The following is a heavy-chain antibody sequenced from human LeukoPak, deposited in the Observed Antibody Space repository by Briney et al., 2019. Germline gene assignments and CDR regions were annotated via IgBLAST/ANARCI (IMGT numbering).Heavy chain of an antibody. D-gene: IGHD2-2*01. V-gene: IGHV1-18*01. J-gene: IGHJ5*02. Sequence: APVKSSCRASGNTFGTYGITWVREPPGQGPNWLGWISGSTGSTHYAQAVQGRVTMTTDTSTGTAYMELRSLRSDDTAVYYCARVGRDCSSINCYWADWFDPWGQGTLVIVSS. CDR1: GNTFGTYG. CDR3: ARVGRDCSSINCYWADWFDP. CDR2: ISGSTGST.